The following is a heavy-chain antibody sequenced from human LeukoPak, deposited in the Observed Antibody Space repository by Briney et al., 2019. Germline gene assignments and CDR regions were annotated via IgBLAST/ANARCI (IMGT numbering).Heavy chain of an antibody. CDR3: ARDGYRGVGATGHDY. CDR1: GYTFTSYG. CDR2: ISAYNGNT. Sequence: ASVKVSCKAPGYTFTSYGISWVRQAPGQGLEWMGWISAYNGNTNYAQKLQGRVTMTTDTSTSTAYMELRSLRSDDTAVYYCARDGYRGVGATGHDYWGQGTLVTVSS. J-gene: IGHJ4*02. D-gene: IGHD1-26*01. V-gene: IGHV1-18*01.